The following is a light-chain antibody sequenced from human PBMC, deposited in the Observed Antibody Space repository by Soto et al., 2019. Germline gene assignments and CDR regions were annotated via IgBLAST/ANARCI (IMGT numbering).Light chain of an antibody. J-gene: IGLJ3*02. V-gene: IGLV2-23*01. CDR3: CSYAGGHTWV. CDR2: EDN. CDR1: ISDVGSYRL. Sequence: QSVLTQPASVTGSPGQSITVSCTGTISDVGSYRLVSWYQQYPGKAPKVMIYEDNKRPSGVSSRFSGSKSGNTASLTISGLQAEDEADYYCCSYAGGHTWVFGGGTQLTVL.